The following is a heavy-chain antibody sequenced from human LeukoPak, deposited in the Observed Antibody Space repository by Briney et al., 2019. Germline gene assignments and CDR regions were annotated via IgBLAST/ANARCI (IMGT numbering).Heavy chain of an antibody. V-gene: IGHV1-69*04. D-gene: IGHD6-13*01. CDR3: ARAPYSSSRNENLRDKYYYYGMDV. J-gene: IGHJ6*02. Sequence: ASVKVSCKASGGTFSSYAISWVRQAPGQGLEWMGRIIPILGIANYAQKFQGRVTITADKSTSTAYMELSSLRSEDTAVYYCARAPYSSSRNENLRDKYYYYGMDVWGQGTTVTVSS. CDR1: GGTFSSYA. CDR2: IIPILGIA.